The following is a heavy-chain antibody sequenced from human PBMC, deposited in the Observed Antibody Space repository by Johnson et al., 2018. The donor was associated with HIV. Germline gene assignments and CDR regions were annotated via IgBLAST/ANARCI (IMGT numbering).Heavy chain of an antibody. D-gene: IGHD1-26*01. CDR3: AREGSGSWLDAFDI. Sequence: QLVESGGGLVQPGGSLRLSCAASGFTVSSNYMSWVRQAPGKGLEWVSVIYSGGSTYYADSVKGRFTISRDNSKNTLYLQMNSLRAEDTAVYYCAREGSGSWLDAFDIWGQGTMVTVSS. V-gene: IGHV3-66*02. CDR1: GFTVSSNY. CDR2: IYSGGST. J-gene: IGHJ3*02.